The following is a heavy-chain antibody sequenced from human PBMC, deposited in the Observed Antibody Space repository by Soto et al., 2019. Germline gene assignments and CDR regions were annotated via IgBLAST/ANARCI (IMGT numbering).Heavy chain of an antibody. V-gene: IGHV5-10-1*01. CDR3: ARHERVDYDILTPSDY. CDR1: GYSFTSYW. Sequence: PGESLNISCKGSGYSFTSYWISWVRQMPGKGLEWMGRIDPSDSYTNYSPSFQGHVTISADKSISTAYLQWSSLKASDTAMYYCARHERVDYDILTPSDYWGQGTLVTVSS. D-gene: IGHD3-9*01. J-gene: IGHJ4*02. CDR2: IDPSDSYT.